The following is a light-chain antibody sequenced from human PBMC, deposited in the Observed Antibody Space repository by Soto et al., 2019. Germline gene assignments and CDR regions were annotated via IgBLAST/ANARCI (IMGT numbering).Light chain of an antibody. CDR3: QQFATSPLT. V-gene: IGKV3-15*01. J-gene: IGKJ4*01. CDR1: QSVSTN. CDR2: GAS. Sequence: EIVLTQSPSTLSVFPGERSTLSCMASQSVSTNLTWYQQKPGQAPRLLMYGASTRATGVPARFSGSGSGTDFTLTISRLEPEDFAVYYCQQFATSPLTFGGGTKVDIK.